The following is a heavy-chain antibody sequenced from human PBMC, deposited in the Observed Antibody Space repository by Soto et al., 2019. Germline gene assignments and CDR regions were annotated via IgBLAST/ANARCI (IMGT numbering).Heavy chain of an antibody. CDR2: ISAYNGNT. CDR1: GYTFTSYG. J-gene: IGHJ6*02. CDR3: ARDIDIVVVPAAIPDWYYYYYGMDV. V-gene: IGHV1-18*01. Sequence: QVQLVQSGAEVKKPGASVKVSCKASGYTFTSYGISWVRQAPGQGLEWMGWISAYNGNTNYAQKLQGRVTMTTDTSTSTAYMELRSMRSDDTAVYYCARDIDIVVVPAAIPDWYYYYYGMDVWGQGTTVTVSS. D-gene: IGHD2-2*02.